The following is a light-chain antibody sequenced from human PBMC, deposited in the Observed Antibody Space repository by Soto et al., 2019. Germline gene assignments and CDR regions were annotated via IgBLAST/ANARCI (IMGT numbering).Light chain of an antibody. V-gene: IGKV3-20*01. Sequence: EIVLTQSPGTLSLSPGERATLSCRASQSVSSNYLAWYQQKPGQAPKLLMYGDSNRAAGIPDRFSGSGSGTDFTLSISRLEPEDFAVYYCQQYGRSPPTFGQGTKVDIK. CDR1: QSVSSNY. CDR3: QQYGRSPPT. CDR2: GDS. J-gene: IGKJ1*01.